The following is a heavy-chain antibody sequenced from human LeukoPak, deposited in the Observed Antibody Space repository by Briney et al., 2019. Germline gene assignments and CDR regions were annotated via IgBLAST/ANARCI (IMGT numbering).Heavy chain of an antibody. D-gene: IGHD3-22*01. CDR3: ARVKGMIVVVDYFDY. CDR1: GFTFSSYW. CDR2: IKQDGSEK. V-gene: IGHV3-7*03. J-gene: IGHJ4*02. Sequence: PGGSLRLSCAASGFTFSSYWMSWVRQAPGKGLEWVANIKQDGSEKYYVDSVKGRFTISRDNAKNSLYLQMNSLRAEDTAVYYCARVKGMIVVVDYFDYWGQGTLVTVSS.